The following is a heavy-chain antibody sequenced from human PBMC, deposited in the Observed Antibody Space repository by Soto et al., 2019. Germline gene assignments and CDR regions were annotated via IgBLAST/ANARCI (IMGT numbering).Heavy chain of an antibody. CDR2: ISYNGGQK. CDR3: VRWEHDRQNDPFDI. V-gene: IGHV3-30*03. CDR1: GFRFSDHG. D-gene: IGHD3-22*01. J-gene: IGHJ3*02. Sequence: QVQLVESGGGVVQPGRSVRLSCAASGFRFSDHGMHWVRQAPGKGLEWVAVISYNGGQKYTSDSVKGRFTISRDNSKNTVWLQLHSLRVEDTAIYYGVRWEHDRQNDPFDIWGPGTMVTVFS.